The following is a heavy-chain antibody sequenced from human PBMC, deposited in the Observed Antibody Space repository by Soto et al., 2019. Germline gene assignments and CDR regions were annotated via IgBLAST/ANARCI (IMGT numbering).Heavy chain of an antibody. V-gene: IGHV3-9*01. CDR1: GVTCDDYA. CDR3: AKDPATSSGDAFDS. J-gene: IGHJ3*02. CDR2: ICWNSGRT. D-gene: IGHD6-25*01. Sequence: RALRVSWAAPGVTCDDYAMHWVRPSAGKGLQWVSGICWNSGRTGYADSGKGRFTIARDNVKISRYLQVNSQRAVHTALYYFAKDPATSSGDAFDSWRQVTMVAVAS.